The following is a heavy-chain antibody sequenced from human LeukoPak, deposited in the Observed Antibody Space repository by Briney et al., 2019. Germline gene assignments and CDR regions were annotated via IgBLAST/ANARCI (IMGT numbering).Heavy chain of an antibody. Sequence: SETLSLTCTVPGGSITTYYWSWIRQPPGKGLEWIGTMFNSGRTNYNPSLRSRLTISVDMSKNQFSLRLTSVTAADTAIYYCARHSSENNWFDPWGQGTPVTVSS. V-gene: IGHV4-59*08. CDR1: GGSITTYY. D-gene: IGHD5-24*01. CDR2: MFNSGRT. J-gene: IGHJ5*02. CDR3: ARHSSENNWFDP.